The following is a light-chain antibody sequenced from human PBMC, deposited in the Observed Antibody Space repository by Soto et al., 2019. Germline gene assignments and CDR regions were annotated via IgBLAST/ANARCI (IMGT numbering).Light chain of an antibody. J-gene: IGKJ4*01. V-gene: IGKV3D-15*01. CDR2: GAS. CDR3: QQYINWPST. CDR1: ESVSGK. Sequence: EVVMTQSPATLSLFLGERATLSRRAGESVSGKLAWYQKKPGQPPRLVMYGASTRATGIPARFSGSGSGTEFTLTISSLQSEDVAVYFCQQYINWPSTFGGGTRVQIK.